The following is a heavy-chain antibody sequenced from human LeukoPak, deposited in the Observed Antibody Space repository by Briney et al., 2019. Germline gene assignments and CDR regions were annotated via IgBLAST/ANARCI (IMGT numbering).Heavy chain of an antibody. J-gene: IGHJ4*02. Sequence: PGGSLRLSCAASGFTISSNYMSWVRQAPGKGLEWVSVIYSGGSTYYADSVKGRFTISRDNSKNTLYLQMNSLRAEDTAVYYCARRAADRPDYWGQGTLVTVSS. D-gene: IGHD6-13*01. CDR2: IYSGGST. CDR3: ARRAADRPDY. CDR1: GFTISSNY. V-gene: IGHV3-66*01.